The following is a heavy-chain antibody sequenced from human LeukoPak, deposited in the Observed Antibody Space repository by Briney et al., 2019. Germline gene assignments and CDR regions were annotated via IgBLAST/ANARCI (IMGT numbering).Heavy chain of an antibody. Sequence: GGSLRLSCVASGFIVNNHFMSWVRQAPGKGLEWVGRIKSKTDGGTTDYAAPVKGRFTISRDDSKNTLYLQMNSLKTEDTAVYYCTTEAPILLWFGDDAFDIWGQGTMVTVSS. V-gene: IGHV3-15*01. D-gene: IGHD3-10*01. CDR3: TTEAPILLWFGDDAFDI. J-gene: IGHJ3*02. CDR2: IKSKTDGGTT. CDR1: GFIVNNHF.